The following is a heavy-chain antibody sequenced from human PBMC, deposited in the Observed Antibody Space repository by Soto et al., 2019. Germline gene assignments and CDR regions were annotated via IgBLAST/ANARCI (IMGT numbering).Heavy chain of an antibody. V-gene: IGHV1-46*04. CDR3: ARGAELATIRDYFDY. D-gene: IGHD5-12*01. CDR2: INPSGGST. CDR1: GYTFTSYY. J-gene: IGHJ4*02. Sequence: QVQLVQSGAEVKKPGASVKVSCKASGYTFTSYYVHWVRQAPGQGLEWMGIINPSGGSTSYAQKLQSRVTMTRDTSTGTVYMELTSLRSEDTAVYYCARGAELATIRDYFDYWGQGTLVTASS.